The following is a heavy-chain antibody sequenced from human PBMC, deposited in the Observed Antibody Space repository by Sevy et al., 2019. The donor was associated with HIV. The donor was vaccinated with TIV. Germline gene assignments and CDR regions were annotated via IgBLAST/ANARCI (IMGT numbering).Heavy chain of an antibody. CDR2: IYYSGST. J-gene: IGHJ5*02. CDR1: GGSISSYY. D-gene: IGHD4-4*01. Sequence: SETLSLTCTVSGGSISSYYWSWIRQPPGKGLEWIGYIYYSGSTNYNPSLKSRVTISVDTSKNQFSLKLSSVTAADTAVYYCARLTTVTTGIFWFDPWGQGTLVTVSS. V-gene: IGHV4-59*08. CDR3: ARLTTVTTGIFWFDP.